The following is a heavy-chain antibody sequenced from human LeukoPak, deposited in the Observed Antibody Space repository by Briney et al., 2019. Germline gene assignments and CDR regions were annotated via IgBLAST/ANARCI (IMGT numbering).Heavy chain of an antibody. CDR1: GYSFTSYW. CDR2: IYPGDSDT. CDR3: ARHPGSAYYYYYYMDV. D-gene: IGHD1-14*01. Sequence: GESLKISCKGSGYSFTSYWIGWVRQMPGKGLEWMVIIYPGDSDTRYSPSFQGQVTISADKSISTAYLQWSSLKASDTAMYYCARHPGSAYYYYYYMDVWGKGTTVTVPS. V-gene: IGHV5-51*01. J-gene: IGHJ6*03.